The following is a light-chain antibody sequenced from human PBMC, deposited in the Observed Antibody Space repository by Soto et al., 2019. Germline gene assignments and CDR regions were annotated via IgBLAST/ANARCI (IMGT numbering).Light chain of an antibody. CDR1: QSVSSSY. CDR2: GAS. CDR3: QQYFTSPWT. J-gene: IGKJ1*01. Sequence: EIVLTQSPGTLSLSPGERATLSCRASQSVSSSYLAWYQQKPGQAPRLLIYGASSRATGIPDRFSGSGSGTDFPLTISRLEPEDFAVYYCQQYFTSPWTFCQGTKVEI. V-gene: IGKV3-20*01.